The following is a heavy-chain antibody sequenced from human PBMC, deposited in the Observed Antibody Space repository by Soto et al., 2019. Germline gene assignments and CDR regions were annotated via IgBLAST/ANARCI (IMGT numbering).Heavy chain of an antibody. Sequence: EASVKVSCKASGYTFTGYYMHWVRQAPGQGLEWMGWINPNSGGTNYAQKFQGRVTMTRDTPISTAYMELSRLRSDDTAVYYCARLDIVVAATRDDDAFDIWGQGTMVTVSS. CDR3: ARLDIVVAATRDDDAFDI. J-gene: IGHJ3*02. V-gene: IGHV1-2*02. D-gene: IGHD2-15*01. CDR2: INPNSGGT. CDR1: GYTFTGYY.